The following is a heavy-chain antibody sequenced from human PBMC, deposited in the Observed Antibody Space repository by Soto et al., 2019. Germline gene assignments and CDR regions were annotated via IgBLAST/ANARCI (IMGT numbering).Heavy chain of an antibody. V-gene: IGHV3-64D*06. CDR2: ISNNGRST. CDR1: GFPFSTYA. Sequence: GGSLRLSCSASGFPFSTYAMHWVRQAPGKGLGFVSTISNNGRSTYYADSVKGRFTFSRDNSKNMLYLQMSSLRAEDTAVYYCVRDSGSFGTSYFDYWGQGTLVTVSS. J-gene: IGHJ4*02. CDR3: VRDSGSFGTSYFDY. D-gene: IGHD1-26*01.